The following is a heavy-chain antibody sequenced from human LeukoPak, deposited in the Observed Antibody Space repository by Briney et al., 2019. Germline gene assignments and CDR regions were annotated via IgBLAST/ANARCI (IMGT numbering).Heavy chain of an antibody. Sequence: GGSLRLSCAASGFTSDCCAMSWVRQAPGKGLEWVSAISDSGGSTYYADSVKGRFTISRDNSKNTLYLQMNSLRAEDTATYYCAARPTSAAVAPSDYWGQGTLVTVSS. CDR2: ISDSGGST. J-gene: IGHJ4*02. CDR1: GFTSDCCA. CDR3: AARPTSAAVAPSDY. D-gene: IGHD6-19*01. V-gene: IGHV3-23*01.